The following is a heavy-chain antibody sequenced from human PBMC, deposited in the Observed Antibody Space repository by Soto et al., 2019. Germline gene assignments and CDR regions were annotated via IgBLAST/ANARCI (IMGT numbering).Heavy chain of an antibody. D-gene: IGHD5-18*01. V-gene: IGHV2-5*02. Sequence: SGPTLVNPTQTLTLTCTFSGFSLSTSGVGVGWIRQPPGKALEWLALIYWDDDKRYSPSLKSRLTITKDTSKNQVVLTMTNMDPVDTATYYCAHMAPNKWIKLWLRKNWFDPWGQGTLVTVSS. CDR2: IYWDDDK. J-gene: IGHJ5*02. CDR3: AHMAPNKWIKLWLRKNWFDP. CDR1: GFSLSTSGVG.